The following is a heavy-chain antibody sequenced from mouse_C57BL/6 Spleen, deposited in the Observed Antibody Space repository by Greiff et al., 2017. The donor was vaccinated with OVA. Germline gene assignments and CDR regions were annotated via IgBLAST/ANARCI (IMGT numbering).Heavy chain of an antibody. V-gene: IGHV1-81*01. CDR2: SYPRSGNT. Sequence: QVQLQQSGAELARPGASVKLSCKASGYTFTSYGISWVKQRTGQGLEWIVESYPRSGNTYYNEKFKGKATLTADKSSSTAYMELRSLTSEDSAVYFCARWETAQAFAYWGQGTLVTVSA. J-gene: IGHJ3*01. D-gene: IGHD3-2*02. CDR3: ARWETAQAFAY. CDR1: GYTFTSYG.